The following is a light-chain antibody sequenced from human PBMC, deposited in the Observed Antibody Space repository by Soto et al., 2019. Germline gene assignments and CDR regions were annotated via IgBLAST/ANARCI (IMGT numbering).Light chain of an antibody. CDR3: QQTYSTPQTFRYTSPPT. J-gene: IGKJ1*01. CDR2: AAS. CDR1: QSISTY. V-gene: IGKV1-39*01. Sequence: DIQVTQSPSSLSASVGDRVTITCRASQSISTYLNWYQQKAGRAPKLLIYAASSLHGGVPSRFSGSGSGTHFTLTISSLRPEDFATYYCQQTYSTPQTFRYTSPPTFGQGTRLEIK.